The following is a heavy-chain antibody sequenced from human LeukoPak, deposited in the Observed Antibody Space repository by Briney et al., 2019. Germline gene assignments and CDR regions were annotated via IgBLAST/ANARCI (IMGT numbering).Heavy chain of an antibody. D-gene: IGHD6-19*01. Sequence: GGSLRLSCAASGFTFSSYAMNWVRQAPGKGLDWVSLSSGSGGITYYADSVKGRFTISRDDSKNTLNLQMNSLRAEDTAVYYCAKARGFSSRHDAFDIWGQGTMVTVSS. J-gene: IGHJ3*02. V-gene: IGHV3-23*01. CDR1: GFTFSSYA. CDR2: SSGSGGIT. CDR3: AKARGFSSRHDAFDI.